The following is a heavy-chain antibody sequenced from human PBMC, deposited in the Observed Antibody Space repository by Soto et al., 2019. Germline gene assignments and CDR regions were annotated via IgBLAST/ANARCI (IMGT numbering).Heavy chain of an antibody. Sequence: SETLSLTCTVSGGSISSGGYYWTWVRQHPGKGLEWIGYIYYSGSTYYNPSLKSRVTISVDTSKNQFSLKLSSVTAADTAVYYCARRIKVLSGYDYFDYWGQGTLVTVSS. D-gene: IGHD5-12*01. CDR2: IYYSGST. CDR3: ARRIKVLSGYDYFDY. V-gene: IGHV4-31*03. CDR1: GGSISSGGYY. J-gene: IGHJ4*02.